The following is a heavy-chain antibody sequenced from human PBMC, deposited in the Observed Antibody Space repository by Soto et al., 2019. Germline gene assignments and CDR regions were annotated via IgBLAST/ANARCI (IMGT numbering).Heavy chain of an antibody. CDR1: GYTLTELS. V-gene: IGHV1-24*01. J-gene: IGHJ5*02. CDR3: ATGLCSSTSCYSAWFDP. CDR2: FDPEDGET. Sequence: ASVKVSCKVSGYTLTELSMHWVRQAPGKGLEWMGGFDPEDGETIYAQKFQGRVTMTEDTSTDTAYMELSSLRSEDTAVYYCATGLCSSTSCYSAWFDPWGQGTLVTVPS. D-gene: IGHD2-2*01.